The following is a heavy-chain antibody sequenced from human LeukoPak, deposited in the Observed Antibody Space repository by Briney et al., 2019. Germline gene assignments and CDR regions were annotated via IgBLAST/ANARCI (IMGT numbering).Heavy chain of an antibody. Sequence: GGSLRLSCAASGFTVSSYSMTWVRQAPGKRLEWVSVIYSGGSTYYVDSVKGRFTISRDNSKSTLYLQVNSLRAEDTAVYYCARGYDFWSGYYPYWGQGTLVTVSS. V-gene: IGHV3-66*02. CDR1: GFTVSSYS. D-gene: IGHD3-3*01. CDR2: IYSGGST. J-gene: IGHJ4*02. CDR3: ARGYDFWSGYYPY.